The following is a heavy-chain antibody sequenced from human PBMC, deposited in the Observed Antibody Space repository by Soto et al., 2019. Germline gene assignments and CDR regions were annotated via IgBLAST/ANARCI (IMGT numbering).Heavy chain of an antibody. CDR3: ARVRVAGTYGYYYGMDV. J-gene: IGHJ6*02. Sequence: QVQLVQSGAEVKKPGASVKVSCKASGYTFTSYGISWVRQAPGHGLEWMVWISAYNGNTNYAQKLQGRVTMTTDTSTSTDYMELRSLRSDDTAVYYCARVRVAGTYGYYYGMDVWGQGTTVTVSS. CDR2: ISAYNGNT. CDR1: GYTFTSYG. D-gene: IGHD6-19*01. V-gene: IGHV1-18*01.